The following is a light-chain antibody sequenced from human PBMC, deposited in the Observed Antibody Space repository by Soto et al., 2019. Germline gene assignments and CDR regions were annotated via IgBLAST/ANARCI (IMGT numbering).Light chain of an antibody. CDR2: SND. Sequence: QSVLTQPPSASGTSGQSVTISWSGSDSNIAKNPLNWYQQLPGTAPKLLIYSNDQRPSGVPDRFSGSKSGTSASLAISGLQSEDEGDYYCAAWDDSLNGYVAFGGGTKLTVL. J-gene: IGLJ2*01. V-gene: IGLV1-44*01. CDR1: DSNIAKNP. CDR3: AAWDDSLNGYVA.